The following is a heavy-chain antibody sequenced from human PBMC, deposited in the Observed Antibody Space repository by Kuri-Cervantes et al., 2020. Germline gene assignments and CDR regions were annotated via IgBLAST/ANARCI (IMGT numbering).Heavy chain of an antibody. Sequence: GGSLRLSCAASGFTFSSYWMSWVRQAPGKGLEWVANIKQDGSEKYYVDSVKGRFTISRDNAKNSLYLQMNSLRPEDTAVYYCSKDRPAYSSGWFLGGFDYWGQGTLVTVSS. CDR1: GFTFSSYW. CDR3: SKDRPAYSSGWFLGGFDY. V-gene: IGHV3-7*01. D-gene: IGHD6-19*01. J-gene: IGHJ4*02. CDR2: IKQDGSEK.